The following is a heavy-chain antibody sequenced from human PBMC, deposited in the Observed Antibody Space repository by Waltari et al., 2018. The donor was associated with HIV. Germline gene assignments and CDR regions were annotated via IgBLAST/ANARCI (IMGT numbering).Heavy chain of an antibody. V-gene: IGHV3-9*01. Sequence: EVQLVESGGGSVQPGRSLRLSCTASGITIADYAMPWVREPPGKGLEGVSGISWNSGDIAYADAVKRRFTISRDNTKNSLFLQMNSVRVEDTALYYCVKDGASTIFGVLNGMDVWGQGTTVTVSS. CDR3: VKDGASTIFGVLNGMDV. J-gene: IGHJ6*02. CDR1: GITIADYA. CDR2: ISWNSGDI. D-gene: IGHD3-3*01.